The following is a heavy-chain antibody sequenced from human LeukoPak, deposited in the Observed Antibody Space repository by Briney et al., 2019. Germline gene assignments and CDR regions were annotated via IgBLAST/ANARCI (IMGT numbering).Heavy chain of an antibody. Sequence: GGSLRLSCAASGFAFSSYAMHWVRQAPGKGLEWVAALSYDGSIKYYADSVKGRFTISRDNSVDTLYLQVNSLRAEDSAVYYCARDGRFVEVTALFDYWGRGTPVTVSS. CDR2: LSYDGSIK. CDR3: ARDGRFVEVTALFDY. J-gene: IGHJ4*02. D-gene: IGHD2-21*02. V-gene: IGHV3-30-3*01. CDR1: GFAFSSYA.